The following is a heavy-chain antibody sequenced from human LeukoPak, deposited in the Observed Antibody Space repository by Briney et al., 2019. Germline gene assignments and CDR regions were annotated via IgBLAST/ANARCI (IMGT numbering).Heavy chain of an antibody. J-gene: IGHJ6*02. CDR1: GFTVSSDY. V-gene: IGHV3-43*02. Sequence: GGSLRLSCAASGFTVSSDYMSWVRQAPGKGLEWVSLINKDGSATYYADSVKGRFTISRDNSKNSLYLQMNSLRSEDTALYYCATWAFYHSLDVWGQGTTVTVSS. D-gene: IGHD1-26*01. CDR3: ATWAFYHSLDV. CDR2: INKDGSAT.